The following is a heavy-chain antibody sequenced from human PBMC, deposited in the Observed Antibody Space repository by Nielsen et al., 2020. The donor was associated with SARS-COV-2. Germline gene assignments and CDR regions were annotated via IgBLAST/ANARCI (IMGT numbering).Heavy chain of an antibody. J-gene: IGHJ4*02. D-gene: IGHD3-22*01. Sequence: GESLKISCAASGFTFSSYAMSWVRQAPGKGLEWVSAISGSGGSTYYADSVKGRFTISRDNSKNTLYLQMNSLRAEDTALYYCAKDDSSGSLFDYWGQGTLVTVSS. V-gene: IGHV3-23*01. CDR2: ISGSGGST. CDR3: AKDDSSGSLFDY. CDR1: GFTFSSYA.